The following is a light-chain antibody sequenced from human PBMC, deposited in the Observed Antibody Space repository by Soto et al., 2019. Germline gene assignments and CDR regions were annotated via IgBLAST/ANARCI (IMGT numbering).Light chain of an antibody. J-gene: IGLJ3*02. CDR1: SGHSSYI. Sequence: QLVLTQSSSASASLGSSVKLTCTLSSGHSSYIIAWHQQQPGKAPRYLMKLEGSGSYNMGSGVPDRFSGSSSGADRYLTISNLQFEDEADYYCETWDSNIHWVFGGGTKLTVL. V-gene: IGLV4-60*02. CDR2: LEGSGSY. CDR3: ETWDSNIHWV.